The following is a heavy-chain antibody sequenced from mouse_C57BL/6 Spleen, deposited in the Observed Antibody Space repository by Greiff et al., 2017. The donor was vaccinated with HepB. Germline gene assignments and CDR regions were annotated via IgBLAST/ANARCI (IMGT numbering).Heavy chain of an antibody. J-gene: IGHJ3*01. CDR2: IYPGGGYT. Sequence: QVQLKESGAELVRPGTSVKMSCKASGYTFTNYWIGWAKQRPGHGLEWIGDIYPGGGYTNYNEKFKGKATLTADKSSSTAYMQFSSLTSEDSAIYYCVLYYSNYEFAYWGQGTLVTVSA. V-gene: IGHV1-63*01. CDR1: GYTFTNYW. D-gene: IGHD2-5*01. CDR3: VLYYSNYEFAY.